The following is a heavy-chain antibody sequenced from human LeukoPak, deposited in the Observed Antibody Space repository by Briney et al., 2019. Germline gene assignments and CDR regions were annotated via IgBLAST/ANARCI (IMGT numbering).Heavy chain of an antibody. CDR1: GGTFSSYA. V-gene: IGHV1-69*13. J-gene: IGHJ6*01. CDR2: IIPIFGTA. Sequence: GVSVKVSCKASGGTFSSYAISWVRQAPGQGLEWMGGIIPIFGTANYAQKFQGRVTITADESTSTAYMELSSLRSEDTAVYYCATRSHGGNPGYYYYYGMDVWGQGTTVTVSS. D-gene: IGHD4-23*01. CDR3: ATRSHGGNPGYYYYYGMDV.